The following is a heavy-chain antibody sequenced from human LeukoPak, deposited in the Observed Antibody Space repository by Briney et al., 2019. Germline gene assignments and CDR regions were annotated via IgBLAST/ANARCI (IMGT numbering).Heavy chain of an antibody. V-gene: IGHV4-59*01. CDR1: GGSISSYY. J-gene: IGHJ4*02. CDR3: ARLNSGYDFGIGY. CDR2: IYYSGST. Sequence: SETLSLTCTVSGGSISSYYWSWLRQPPGKGLEWIGYIYYSGSTNYNPSLKSRVTISVDTSKNQFSLKLSSVTAADTAVYYCARLNSGYDFGIGYWGQGTLVTVSS. D-gene: IGHD5-12*01.